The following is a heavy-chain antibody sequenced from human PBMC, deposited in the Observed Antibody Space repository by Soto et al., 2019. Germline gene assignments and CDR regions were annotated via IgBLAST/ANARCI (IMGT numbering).Heavy chain of an antibody. CDR3: ARPPRVGCGGSCYVDP. CDR2: IFPDDSDT. CDR1: GYSFTTSW. J-gene: IGHJ5*02. Sequence: PGESLKISCKGSGYSFTTSWIGWVRQMPGKGLEWIGIIFPDDSDTRYSPSFQGHVTISVDKSISTAYLQWSGLKASDTAMYYCARPPRVGCGGSCYVDPWGQGTLVTVSS. D-gene: IGHD2-15*01. V-gene: IGHV5-51*01.